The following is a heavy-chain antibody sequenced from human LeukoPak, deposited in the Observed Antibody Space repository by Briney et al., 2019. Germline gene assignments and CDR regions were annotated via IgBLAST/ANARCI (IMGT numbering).Heavy chain of an antibody. V-gene: IGHV3-21*01. Sequence: PGGSLRLSCAASGFTFSSYSMNWVRQAPGKGLEWVSSISSSSSYIYYADSVKGRFTISRDNAKNSLSLQMNSLRAEDTAVYYCAREYSSSSGRAFDIWGQGTMVTVSS. CDR1: GFTFSSYS. D-gene: IGHD6-6*01. CDR3: AREYSSSSGRAFDI. CDR2: ISSSSSYI. J-gene: IGHJ3*02.